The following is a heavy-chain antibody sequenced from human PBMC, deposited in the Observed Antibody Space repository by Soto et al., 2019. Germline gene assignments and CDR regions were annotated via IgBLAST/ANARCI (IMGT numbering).Heavy chain of an antibody. CDR3: VKDSYSNYSPYYYYAMDV. CDR1: GFTFTKYG. J-gene: IGHJ6*02. Sequence: GGSLRLSCEVSGFTFTKYGMHWVRQAPGKGLEWVAVISYDGNKEYFADSVKGRFTISRDNARNKLYLQMNSLRGNDTAVYYCVKDSYSNYSPYYYYAMDVWGQGTTVTVSS. V-gene: IGHV3-30*18. CDR2: ISYDGNKE. D-gene: IGHD4-4*01.